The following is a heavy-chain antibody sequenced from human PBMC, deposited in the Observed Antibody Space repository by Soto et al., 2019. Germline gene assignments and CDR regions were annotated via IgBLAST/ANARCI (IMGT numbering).Heavy chain of an antibody. D-gene: IGHD1-7*01. CDR1: GYSFTSYW. Sequence: PGESLKISCKGSGYSFTSYWIGWVRQMPGKGLEWMGIIYPGDSDTRYSPSFQGQVTISADKSISTAYLQWSSLKASDTALYYCARSTDWNYDFFDYWGHGTLVTVSS. CDR2: IYPGDSDT. CDR3: ARSTDWNYDFFDY. J-gene: IGHJ4*01. V-gene: IGHV5-51*01.